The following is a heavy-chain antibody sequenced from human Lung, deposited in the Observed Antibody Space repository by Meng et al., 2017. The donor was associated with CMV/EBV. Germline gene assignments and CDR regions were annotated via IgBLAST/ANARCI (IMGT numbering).Heavy chain of an antibody. Sequence: GSLRLXCAVSGGSISSSNLWTWVRQVPGKGLEWIGVIYHSGSTNYNPSLKSRVTISVDKFKNQFSLKLGSVTAADTAVYYCARIERRRILKYCVSDCATIDNWGQGXMVTVSS. CDR1: GGSISSSNL. V-gene: IGHV4-4*02. CDR3: ARIERRRILKYCVSDCATIDN. J-gene: IGHJ3*02. D-gene: IGHD2-21*02. CDR2: IYHSGST.